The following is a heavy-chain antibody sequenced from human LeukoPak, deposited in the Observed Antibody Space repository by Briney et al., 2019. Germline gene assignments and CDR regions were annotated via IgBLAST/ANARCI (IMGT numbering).Heavy chain of an antibody. V-gene: IGHV1-2*02. CDR2: INPNSGGT. CDR1: GYTFTSYA. J-gene: IGHJ4*02. Sequence: GASVKVSCKASGYTFTSYAMTWVRQAPGQGLEWMGWINPNSGGTNYAQKFQGRVTMTRDTSISTAYMALSRLRSDDTAVYCCARGGKDGYNYALWYWGQGTLVTVSS. CDR3: ARGGKDGYNYALWY. D-gene: IGHD5-24*01.